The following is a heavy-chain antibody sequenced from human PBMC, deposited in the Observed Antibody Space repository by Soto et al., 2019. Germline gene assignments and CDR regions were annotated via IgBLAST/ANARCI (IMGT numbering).Heavy chain of an antibody. V-gene: IGHV4-31*03. CDR1: GGSISSAGYY. J-gene: IGHJ4*02. CDR2: IYYTRAS. CDR3: ARDVSHLGFDY. Sequence: QVQLQESGPGLVKPSQTLSLTCTVSGGSISSAGYYWSWIRQHPGKGLEWIGYIYYTRASYYNPSLQSRLTISVDTSKNQFSLKLSSVTAADTAVYYCARDVSHLGFDYWGQGTLVTVSS. D-gene: IGHD1-26*01.